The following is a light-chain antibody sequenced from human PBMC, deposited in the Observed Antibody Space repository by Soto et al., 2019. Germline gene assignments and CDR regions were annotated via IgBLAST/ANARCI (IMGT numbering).Light chain of an antibody. CDR3: QQSNSFPLT. J-gene: IGKJ4*01. CDR2: AAS. V-gene: IGKV1-12*01. CDR1: QGISSR. Sequence: DIQMTQSPSSVSASVGDRVTITCRASQGISSRLAWHQQKPGKAPNLLIYAASSLQSGVPSRFSGSGSETDFTLTIGSLQPEDFATYYCQQSNSFPLTFCGGTKVEIK.